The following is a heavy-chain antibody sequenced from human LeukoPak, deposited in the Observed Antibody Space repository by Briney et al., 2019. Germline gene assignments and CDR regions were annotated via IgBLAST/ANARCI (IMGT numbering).Heavy chain of an antibody. D-gene: IGHD6-13*01. CDR2: IDPSDSYT. CDR1: GYTFSSYW. J-gene: IGHJ4*02. CDR3: ARHSGRGSSSWYYY. Sequence: GESLKISCKGSGYTFSSYWISWVRQMPGKGLEWMGRIDPSDSYTSYSPSFQGHVTISADKSISTAYLQWGSLKASDTAMHYCARHSGRGSSSWYYYWGQGTLVTVSS. V-gene: IGHV5-10-1*01.